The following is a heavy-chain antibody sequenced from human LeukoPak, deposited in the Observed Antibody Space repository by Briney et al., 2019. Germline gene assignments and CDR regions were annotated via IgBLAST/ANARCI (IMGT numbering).Heavy chain of an antibody. CDR1: GYTFTGYY. Sequence: ASVKVSCKASGYTFTGYYMHWVRQAPGQGLEWMGWINPNSGGTNYAQKFQGWVTMTTDTSTSTAYMELRSLRSDDTAVYYCAREYYYDSSGYYDAFDIWGQGTMVTVSS. CDR3: AREYYYDSSGYYDAFDI. D-gene: IGHD3-22*01. CDR2: INPNSGGT. V-gene: IGHV1-2*04. J-gene: IGHJ3*02.